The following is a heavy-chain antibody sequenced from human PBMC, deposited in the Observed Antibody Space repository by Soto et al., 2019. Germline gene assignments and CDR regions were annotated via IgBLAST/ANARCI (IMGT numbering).Heavy chain of an antibody. D-gene: IGHD2-15*01. CDR1: GFTFSSYG. Sequence: QVQLVESGGGVVQPGRSLRLSCAASGFTFSSYGMHWVRQAPGKGLEWVAVIWYDGSNKYYADSVKGRFTISRDNSKNTLYLQMNSLRAEDTAVYYCARASVGSSFDYWGQGTLVTVSS. V-gene: IGHV3-33*01. J-gene: IGHJ4*02. CDR3: ARASVGSSFDY. CDR2: IWYDGSNK.